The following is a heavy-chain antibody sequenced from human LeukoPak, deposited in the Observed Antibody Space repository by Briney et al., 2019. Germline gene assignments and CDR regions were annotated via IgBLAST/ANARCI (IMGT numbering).Heavy chain of an antibody. Sequence: PGGSLRLSCAASGFTVSSNYMSWVRQAPGKGLEWVSVIYSGGSTYYADSVKGRFTISRDNSKNTLYLQMNSLRAEDTAVYYCARARGGRLGYCSSTSCRWGYYFDYWGQGTLVTVSS. CDR3: ARARGGRLGYCSSTSCRWGYYFDY. V-gene: IGHV3-66*01. D-gene: IGHD2-2*01. J-gene: IGHJ4*02. CDR2: IYSGGST. CDR1: GFTVSSNY.